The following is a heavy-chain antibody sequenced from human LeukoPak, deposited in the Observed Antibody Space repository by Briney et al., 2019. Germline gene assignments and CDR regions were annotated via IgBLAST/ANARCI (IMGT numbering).Heavy chain of an antibody. CDR1: GYTFTSYD. CDR3: ARSGGRVTMVRGVKASYYGMDV. J-gene: IGHJ6*02. CDR2: MNPNSGNT. V-gene: IGHV1-8*01. Sequence: ASVKVSCKASGYTFTSYDINWVRQATGQGLEWMGWMNPNSGNTGYAQKFQGRVTMTRNTSISTAYMELSSPRSEDTAVYYCARSGGRVTMVRGVKASYYGMDVWGQGTTVTVSS. D-gene: IGHD3-10*01.